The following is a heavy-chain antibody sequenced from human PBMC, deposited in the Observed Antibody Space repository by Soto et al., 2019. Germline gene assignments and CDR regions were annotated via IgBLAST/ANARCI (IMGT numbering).Heavy chain of an antibody. CDR1: GFTFSSHV. D-gene: IGHD4-4*01. CDR3: AGEVVSKGSVDD. CDR2: ISYDGSNE. V-gene: IGHV3-30-3*01. J-gene: IGHJ4*02. Sequence: QVQLVESGGGVVQPGRSLRLSCAASGFTFSSHVMHWVRQAPGKGLEWVALISYDGSNEYYADSVKGRFTISRDNSKNTLYLQMNSLRTEDTAMYYGAGEVVSKGSVDDWGQGTLVTVSS.